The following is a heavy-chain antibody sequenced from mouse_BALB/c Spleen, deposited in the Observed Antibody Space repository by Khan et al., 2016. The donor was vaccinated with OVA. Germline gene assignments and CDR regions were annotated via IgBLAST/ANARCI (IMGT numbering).Heavy chain of an antibody. V-gene: IGHV1S81*02. Sequence: VQLQQSGAELVKAGASVKMSCKASGYTFTSYWMHWVKQRLGQGLEWFAETNPTNGRTYYNETFKSKATLTVDKSSSTAYMLLSGPTFEDSAVDYCARIKKIVATDFDYWGQGTTLTVSS. J-gene: IGHJ2*01. CDR1: GYTFTSYW. CDR3: ARIKKIVATDFDY. D-gene: IGHD1-1*01. CDR2: TNPTNGRT.